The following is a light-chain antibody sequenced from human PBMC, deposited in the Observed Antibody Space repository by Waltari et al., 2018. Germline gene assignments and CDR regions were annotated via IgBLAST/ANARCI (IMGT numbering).Light chain of an antibody. CDR2: WAS. J-gene: IGKJ1*01. V-gene: IGKV4-1*01. CDR3: QQYYSTPGWT. CDR1: QSVLFSLNNKNY. Sequence: DIVMTQSPDSLAVSLGERATINCKSSQSVLFSLNNKNYLAWYQPKPGQPPKLLIYWASTRESGVPDRFSGSESGTDFNLTISSLQAEDVAVYYCQQYYSTPGWTFGQGTKVEIK.